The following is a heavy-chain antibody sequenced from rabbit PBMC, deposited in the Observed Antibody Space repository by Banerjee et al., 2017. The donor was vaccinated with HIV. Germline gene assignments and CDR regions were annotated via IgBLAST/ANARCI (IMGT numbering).Heavy chain of an antibody. J-gene: IGHJ4*01. CDR3: ARRTGGASGYNL. D-gene: IGHD1-1*01. Sequence: QSLEESGGDLVKPGASLTLTCTASGFSFSSSYYMYWVRQAPGKGLEWIARIYGGSTGTTYYASWAKGRFTISKTSSTTVTLQMTSLTAADTATYFCARRTGGASGYNLWGPGTLVTVS. CDR2: IYGGSTGTT. V-gene: IGHV1S40*01. CDR1: GFSFSSSYY.